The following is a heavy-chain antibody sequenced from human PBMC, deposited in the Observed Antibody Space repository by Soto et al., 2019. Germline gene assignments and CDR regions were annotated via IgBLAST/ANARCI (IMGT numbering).Heavy chain of an antibody. V-gene: IGHV1-18*01. Sequence: QVQLVQSGAEVKKPGASVKVYCKASGYTFTSYGISWVRQAPGQRLEWMGWISAYNGNTNYAQKLQGRVTMTTDTSTSTAYMEMRRLRSDDTAVYYWARWGADIVVVPATSGYWCDPWGQGTLFTVSS. CDR1: GYTFTSYG. CDR3: ARWGADIVVVPATSGYWCDP. J-gene: IGHJ5*02. D-gene: IGHD2-2*01. CDR2: ISAYNGNT.